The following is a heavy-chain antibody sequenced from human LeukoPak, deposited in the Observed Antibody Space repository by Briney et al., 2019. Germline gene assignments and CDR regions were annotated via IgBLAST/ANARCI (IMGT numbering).Heavy chain of an antibody. D-gene: IGHD3-3*01. Sequence: GGSLRLSCAASGFTFSNAWMSWVRQAPGKGLEWVGRIKSKTDGGTTDYAAPVKGRFTISRDDSKNTLYLLMNSLKTEDTAVYYCTTDPNYDFWSGFDYWGQGTLVTVSS. V-gene: IGHV3-15*01. CDR3: TTDPNYDFWSGFDY. CDR2: IKSKTDGGTT. J-gene: IGHJ4*02. CDR1: GFTFSNAW.